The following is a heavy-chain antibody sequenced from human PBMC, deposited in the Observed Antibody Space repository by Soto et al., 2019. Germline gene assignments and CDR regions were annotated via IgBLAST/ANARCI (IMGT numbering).Heavy chain of an antibody. J-gene: IGHJ4*02. Sequence: SETLSLTCTVSGGSVSSGSYYWSWIRQPPGKGLEWIGYIYYSGSTYYNPSLKSRVTISVDTSKNQFSLKLSSVTAADTAVYYCARDKAVAATPAYFDYWGQGTLVTVSS. D-gene: IGHD2-15*01. V-gene: IGHV4-31*03. CDR1: GGSVSSGSYY. CDR2: IYYSGST. CDR3: ARDKAVAATPAYFDY.